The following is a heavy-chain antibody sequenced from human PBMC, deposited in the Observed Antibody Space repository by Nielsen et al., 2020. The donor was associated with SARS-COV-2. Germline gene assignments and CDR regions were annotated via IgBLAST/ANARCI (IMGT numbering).Heavy chain of an antibody. CDR3: ATLAYSSEYGMDA. J-gene: IGHJ6*02. CDR2: ISYDGSNK. CDR1: GFTFSSYG. V-gene: IGHV3-30*03. Sequence: GESLKISCAASGFTFSSYGMHWVRQAPGKGLEWVAVISYDGSNKYYADSVKGRFTISRDNAKNSLYLQMNSLRAEDTALYYCATLAYSSEYGMDAWGQGTTVTVSS. D-gene: IGHD6-19*01.